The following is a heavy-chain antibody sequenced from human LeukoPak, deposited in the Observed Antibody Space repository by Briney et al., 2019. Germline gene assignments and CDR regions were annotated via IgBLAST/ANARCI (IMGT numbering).Heavy chain of an antibody. D-gene: IGHD6-13*01. V-gene: IGHV3-21*01. J-gene: IGHJ1*01. CDR1: GFTFSRLW. CDR3: ARGIAAAGTIEH. Sequence: GGSLRLSCAVSGFTFSRLWMNWVRQAPGKGLEWVSSISSSSSYIYYADSVKGRFTISRDNAKNSLYLQMNSLRAEDTAVYYCARGIAAAGTIEHWGQGTLVTVSS. CDR2: ISSSSSYI.